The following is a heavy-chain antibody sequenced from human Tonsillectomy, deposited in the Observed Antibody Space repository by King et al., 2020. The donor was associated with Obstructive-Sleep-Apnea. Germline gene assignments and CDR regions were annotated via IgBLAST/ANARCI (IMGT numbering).Heavy chain of an antibody. J-gene: IGHJ3*02. CDR2: IYPGDSDT. V-gene: IGHV5-51*01. Sequence: QLVQSGAEVKKPGESLKISCKGSGYSFTSYWIGWVRQMPGKGLEWMGIIYPGDSDTRYSPSFQGQVTIPADKSISTAYLQWNSLKASDTATYYCAKSFSGSYSAFDIWGQGTMVTVSS. CDR1: GYSFTSYW. D-gene: IGHD1-26*01. CDR3: AKSFSGSYSAFDI.